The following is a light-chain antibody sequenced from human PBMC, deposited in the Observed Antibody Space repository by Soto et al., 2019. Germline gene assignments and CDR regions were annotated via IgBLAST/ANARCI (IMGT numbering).Light chain of an antibody. CDR1: SGHNSYA. J-gene: IGLJ3*02. CDR3: QTWSTDIRV. Sequence: QPVLTQPPSASASLGASVKLTCTLSSGHNSYAIAWHQQQPEKGPRYLMKLNSDGSHSKGDGIPDRFSGSSSGAERYLTISSLQSDVEADYYCQTWSTDIRVFGGGTKVTVL. V-gene: IGLV4-69*01. CDR2: LNSDGSH.